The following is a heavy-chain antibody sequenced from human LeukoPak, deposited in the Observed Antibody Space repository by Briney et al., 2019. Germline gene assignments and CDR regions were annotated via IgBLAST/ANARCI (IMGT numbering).Heavy chain of an antibody. V-gene: IGHV3-21*01. Sequence: GGSLRLSCAASGFTFSSYAMSWVRQAPGKGLEWVSSISSGSNYIYYADSVKGRFTVSRDNAKNFLYLQMNSLRAEDTAVYYCARRVASAGDTFDIWGQGTMVTVSS. CDR3: ARRVASAGDTFDI. J-gene: IGHJ3*02. CDR1: GFTFSSYA. CDR2: ISSGSNYI. D-gene: IGHD6-25*01.